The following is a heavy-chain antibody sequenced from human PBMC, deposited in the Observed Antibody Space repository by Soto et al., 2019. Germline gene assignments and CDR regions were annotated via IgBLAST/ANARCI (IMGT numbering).Heavy chain of an antibody. D-gene: IGHD2-2*01. CDR2: IYYSGST. CDR3: ARALPPNIVVVPAAIAREGYYYYGMDV. CDR1: GGSISSYY. Sequence: SETLSLTCTVSGGSISSYYWSWIRQPPGKGLEWIGYIYYSGSTNYNPSLKSRVTISVDTSKNQFSLKLSSVTAADTAVYYCARALPPNIVVVPAAIAREGYYYYGMDVWGQGTTVT. V-gene: IGHV4-59*01. J-gene: IGHJ6*02.